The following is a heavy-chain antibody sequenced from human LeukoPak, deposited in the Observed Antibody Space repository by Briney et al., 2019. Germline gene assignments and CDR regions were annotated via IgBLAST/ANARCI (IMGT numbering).Heavy chain of an antibody. V-gene: IGHV3-30*18. CDR2: ISYDGSNK. J-gene: IGHJ4*02. CDR3: AKGDEDYYDSSGYYGIDY. CDR1: GFTFSSYG. Sequence: GGSLRLSCAASGFTFSSYGMHWVRQAPGKGLEWVAVISYDGSNKYYADSVKGRFTISRDNSKNTLYLQMNSLRAEDTAVYYCAKGDEDYYDSSGYYGIDYWGQGTLVTVSS. D-gene: IGHD3-22*01.